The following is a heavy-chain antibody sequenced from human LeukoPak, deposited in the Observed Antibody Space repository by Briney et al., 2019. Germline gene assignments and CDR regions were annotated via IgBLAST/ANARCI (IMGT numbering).Heavy chain of an antibody. V-gene: IGHV4-34*01. CDR1: GFTFSSYA. CDR2: INHSGST. J-gene: IGHJ5*02. D-gene: IGHD3-22*01. Sequence: PGGSLRLSCAASGFTFSSYAMSWVRQPPGKGLEWIGEINHSGSTNYNPSLKSRVTISVDTSKNQFSLKLSSVTAADTAVYYCAGDNMDSSGYYFWRAAYNWFDPWGQGTLVTVSS. CDR3: AGDNMDSSGYYFWRAAYNWFDP.